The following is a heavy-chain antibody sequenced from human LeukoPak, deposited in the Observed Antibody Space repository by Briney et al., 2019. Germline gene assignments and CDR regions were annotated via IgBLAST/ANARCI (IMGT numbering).Heavy chain of an antibody. CDR1: GYTFTSYD. D-gene: IGHD3-10*01. CDR3: ARLYYYGSGKAEAYYYYYMDV. CDR2: MNPNSGDT. V-gene: IGHV1-8*02. Sequence: ASVKVSCKASGYTFTSYDINWVRQATGQGLEWMGWMNPNSGDTGYAQKFQGRVTMTRNTSISTAYMELSSLRSEDTAVYYCARLYYYGSGKAEAYYYYYMDVWGKGTTVTISS. J-gene: IGHJ6*03.